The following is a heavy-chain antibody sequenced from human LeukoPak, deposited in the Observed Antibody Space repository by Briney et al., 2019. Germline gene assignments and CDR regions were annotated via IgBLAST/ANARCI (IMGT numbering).Heavy chain of an antibody. CDR3: ARVLGSWYKWFGS. J-gene: IGHJ5*01. D-gene: IGHD2-15*01. V-gene: IGHV4-34*01. CDR2: ISHSGST. CDR1: GGSFSGYY. Sequence: SETLSLTCGVPGGSFSGYYWSWVRQPPGKGLEWIAEISHSGSTTYSPSLKSRVIISVDTSKNHLSLNLTSVTAADTAVYYCARVLGSWYKWFGSWGQGTLVTVSS.